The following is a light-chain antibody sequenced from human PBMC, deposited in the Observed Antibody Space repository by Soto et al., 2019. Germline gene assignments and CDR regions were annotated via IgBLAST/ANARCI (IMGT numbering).Light chain of an antibody. CDR3: TSYTSSSTLDV. J-gene: IGLJ1*01. V-gene: IGLV2-14*03. CDR2: EVS. CDR1: SSDVGGYNY. Sequence: QSVLTQPASVSGSPGQSITISCTGTSSDVGGYNYVSWYQQHPGKAPKLMTYEVSNRPSGVSNRFSGSKSGNTASLTISGLQAEDEADYYCTSYTSSSTLDVFGTGTKVTVL.